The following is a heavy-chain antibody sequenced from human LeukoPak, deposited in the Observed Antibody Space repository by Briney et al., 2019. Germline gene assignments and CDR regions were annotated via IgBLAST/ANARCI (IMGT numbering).Heavy chain of an antibody. Sequence: PGGSLRLSCAASGFTFSSYSMNWVRQAPGKGLEWVSSISSSSSYIYYADSVKGRFTISRDNAKNSLYLQMNSLRAEDTAVYYCASFVVANYDILTGYYLSPMDVWGKGTTVTISS. CDR2: ISSSSSYI. J-gene: IGHJ6*03. V-gene: IGHV3-21*01. CDR3: ASFVVANYDILTGYYLSPMDV. CDR1: GFTFSSYS. D-gene: IGHD3-9*01.